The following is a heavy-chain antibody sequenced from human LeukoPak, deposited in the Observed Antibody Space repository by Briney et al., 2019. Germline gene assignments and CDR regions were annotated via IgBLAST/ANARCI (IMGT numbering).Heavy chain of an antibody. Sequence: SETLSLTCAVYGGSFSGYYWSWIRQPPGKGLEWIGEINHSGSTNYNPSLKSRVTISVDTSKNQFSLKLSSVTAADTAAYYCARRVCSGGSCYSEYFQHWGQGTLVTVSS. D-gene: IGHD2-15*01. J-gene: IGHJ1*01. V-gene: IGHV4-34*01. CDR1: GGSFSGYY. CDR3: ARRVCSGGSCYSEYFQH. CDR2: INHSGST.